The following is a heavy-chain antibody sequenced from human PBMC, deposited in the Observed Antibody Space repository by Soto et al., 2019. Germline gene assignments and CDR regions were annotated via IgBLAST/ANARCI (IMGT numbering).Heavy chain of an antibody. Sequence: SVKCSFKASGGTFSSYAISWVRQAPGQGLEWMGGIIPIFGTANYAQKFQGRVTITADESTSTAYMELSSLRSEDTAVYYCARRVTLIDYGMDVWGQGTTVTVSS. CDR3: ARRVTLIDYGMDV. V-gene: IGHV1-69*13. J-gene: IGHJ6*02. D-gene: IGHD4-4*01. CDR2: IIPIFGTA. CDR1: GGTFSSYA.